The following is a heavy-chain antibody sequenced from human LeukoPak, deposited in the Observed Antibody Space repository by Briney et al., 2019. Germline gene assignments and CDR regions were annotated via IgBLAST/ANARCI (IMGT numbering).Heavy chain of an antibody. CDR1: GFTFSDNY. V-gene: IGHV3-11*01. D-gene: IGHD5-24*01. CDR2: ISSVGSTI. J-gene: IGHJ6*03. Sequence: PGGSLRLSCAASGFTFSDNYMSWIRQAPGKGLEWVSCISSVGSTIYYADSVKGRFTISRDNAKSSLYLQTNSLRAEDTAVYYCARAQLTYYYYYMDVWGKGTTVTVSS. CDR3: ARAQLTYYYYYMDV.